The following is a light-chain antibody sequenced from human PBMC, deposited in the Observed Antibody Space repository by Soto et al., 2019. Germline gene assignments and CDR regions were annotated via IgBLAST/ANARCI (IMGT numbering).Light chain of an antibody. CDR1: QSVRSNF. J-gene: IGKJ1*01. V-gene: IGKV3-20*01. CDR3: QRYDSFRT. CDR2: GAP. Sequence: EIVLTQSPGTLSLSPGERATLSCRASQSVRSNFLAWYQQKPGQAPRLLIYGAPNRATGIPDRFSGSGSGTDFTLTITRLEPEDFAMYYCQRYDSFRTFGQGTKVDIK.